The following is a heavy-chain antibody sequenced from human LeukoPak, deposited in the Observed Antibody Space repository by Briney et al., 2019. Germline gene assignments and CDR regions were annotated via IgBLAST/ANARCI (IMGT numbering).Heavy chain of an antibody. V-gene: IGHV1-2*02. Sequence: GASVKVSCKASGYTFTGYYMHWVRQAPGQGLEWMGWINPNSGGTNYAQKFQGRVTMTRDTSISTAYMELSRLRSDDTAVYYCATLGDCSGGSCPYYYGMDVWGQGTTVTVSS. CDR1: GYTFTGYY. D-gene: IGHD2-15*01. J-gene: IGHJ6*02. CDR2: INPNSGGT. CDR3: ATLGDCSGGSCPYYYGMDV.